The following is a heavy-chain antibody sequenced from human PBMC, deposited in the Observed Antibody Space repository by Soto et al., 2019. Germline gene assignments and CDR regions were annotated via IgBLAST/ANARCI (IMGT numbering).Heavy chain of an antibody. J-gene: IGHJ4*02. Sequence: GESLKISCKGSGYRFTSYWISWVRQASGQGLEWMGWMNPSSGYTGYAQKFQGRVTMTWDTSISTAYMELSSLTSADTAVYYCARFVRHQLPTIDYWGQGALVTVSS. CDR1: GYRFTSYW. D-gene: IGHD1-26*01. V-gene: IGHV1-8*02. CDR3: ARFVRHQLPTIDY. CDR2: MNPSSGYT.